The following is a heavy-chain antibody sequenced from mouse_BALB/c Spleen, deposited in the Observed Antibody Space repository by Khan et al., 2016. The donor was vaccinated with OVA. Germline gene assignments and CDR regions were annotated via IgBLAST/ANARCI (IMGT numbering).Heavy chain of an antibody. Sequence: EVELVESGGGLVKPGGPLKLSCAASGFTFSTYAVSWVRQTPEKRLEWVATINSGGDYTYYPDSVKGRFTISRDNAKNPLYLQMSSLRSEDTAMYYCARHNYGPFAYWGQGTLVTVSA. J-gene: IGHJ3*01. CDR3: ARHNYGPFAY. D-gene: IGHD1-1*01. V-gene: IGHV5-9-3*01. CDR2: INSGGDYT. CDR1: GFTFSTYA.